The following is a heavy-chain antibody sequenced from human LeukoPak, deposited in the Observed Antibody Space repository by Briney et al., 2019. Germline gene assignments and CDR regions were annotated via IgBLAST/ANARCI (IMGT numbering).Heavy chain of an antibody. D-gene: IGHD2-2*01. Sequence: SETLSLTCTVSGGSISSGNYYWSWIRQPAGKGLEWIGRMYTSGSTKYNPSLESRVTISLDRSKNQFSLQLSSVTAADTAVYYCARDVGSCYGFGCWFDPWGQGTLVTVSS. CDR2: MYTSGST. CDR3: ARDVGSCYGFGCWFDP. J-gene: IGHJ5*02. V-gene: IGHV4-61*02. CDR1: GGSISSGNYY.